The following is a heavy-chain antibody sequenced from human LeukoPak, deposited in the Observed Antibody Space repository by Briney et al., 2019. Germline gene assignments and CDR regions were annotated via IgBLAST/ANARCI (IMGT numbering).Heavy chain of an antibody. CDR2: ISAYNGNT. V-gene: IGHV1-18*01. J-gene: IGHJ3*01. CDR3: AREGAHFDSGSYYDAFDF. D-gene: IGHD3-22*01. CDR1: GYTFTSYG. Sequence: ASVKVSCKASGYTFTSYGISWVRQAPGQGLEWMGWISAYNGNTNYAQKLQGRVTMTTDTSTSTAYMELRSLRSDDTAVYYCAREGAHFDSGSYYDAFDFWGQGTLVTVSS.